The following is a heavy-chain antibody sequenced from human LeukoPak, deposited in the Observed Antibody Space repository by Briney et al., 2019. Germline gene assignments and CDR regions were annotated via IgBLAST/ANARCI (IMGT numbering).Heavy chain of an antibody. CDR1: GYTFTSYD. J-gene: IGHJ4*02. V-gene: IGHV1-8*01. Sequence: GASVKVSCKASGYTFTSYDINWVRQATGQGLEWMGWMNPNSGNTGYAQKFQGRVTMTRNTSISTAYMELSSLRSEDTAMYYCARAAARVRGVIIGYWGQGTLVTVSS. CDR3: ARAAARVRGVIIGY. CDR2: MNPNSGNT. D-gene: IGHD3-10*01.